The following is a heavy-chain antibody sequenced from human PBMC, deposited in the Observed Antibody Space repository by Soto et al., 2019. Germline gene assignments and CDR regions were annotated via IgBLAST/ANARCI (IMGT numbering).Heavy chain of an antibody. Sequence: LRLSCAASGFTFRNHAMNWVRQAPGKGLERVSGISNSGDSTGYADSVKGRFTISRDNSRNTLYLQMNSLRAEDTAIYYCAKDRSGTYSWGMDVWGQGTTVTVSS. CDR2: ISNSGDST. J-gene: IGHJ6*02. CDR3: AKDRSGTYSWGMDV. D-gene: IGHD1-26*01. V-gene: IGHV3-23*01. CDR1: GFTFRNHA.